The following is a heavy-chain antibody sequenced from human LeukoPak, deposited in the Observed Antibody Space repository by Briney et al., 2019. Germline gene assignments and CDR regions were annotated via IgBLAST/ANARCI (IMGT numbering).Heavy chain of an antibody. D-gene: IGHD4-17*01. CDR2: IYYSGST. CDR1: GGSISSYY. J-gene: IGHJ4*02. Sequence: SETLSLTCTVSGGSISSYYWSWIRQPPGKGLEWIGYIYYSGSTNYNPSLKSRVTISVDTSKNQFSLKLSSVTAADTAVYYCANYGDRGFDYWGQGTLVTVSS. V-gene: IGHV4-59*01. CDR3: ANYGDRGFDY.